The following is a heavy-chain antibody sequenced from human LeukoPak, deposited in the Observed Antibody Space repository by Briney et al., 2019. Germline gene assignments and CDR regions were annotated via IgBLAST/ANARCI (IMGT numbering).Heavy chain of an antibody. CDR1: GGSISSGGYY. V-gene: IGHV4-31*03. D-gene: IGHD6-19*01. Sequence: SETLSLTCTVSGGSISSGGYYWSWIRQHPGKGLEWIGYIYYSGSTYYNPSLKSRVTISVDTSKNQFSLKLSSVTAADTAVYYCARVPRWLRDPHFDYWGQGTLVTVSS. J-gene: IGHJ4*02. CDR3: ARVPRWLRDPHFDY. CDR2: IYYSGST.